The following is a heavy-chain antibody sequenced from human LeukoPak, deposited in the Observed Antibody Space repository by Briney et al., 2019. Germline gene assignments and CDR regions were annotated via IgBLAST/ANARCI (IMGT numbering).Heavy chain of an antibody. CDR3: ARRQTTVTKGRDYFDY. D-gene: IGHD4-11*01. J-gene: IGHJ4*02. V-gene: IGHV3-48*01. Sequence: PGGSLRLSCAASGFTVSSNYMSWVRQAPGKGLEWVSYSSSSSSTIYYADSVKGRFTISRDNAKNSLYLQMNSLRAEDTAVYYCARRQTTVTKGRDYFDYWGQGTLVTVSS. CDR2: SSSSSSTI. CDR1: GFTVSSNY.